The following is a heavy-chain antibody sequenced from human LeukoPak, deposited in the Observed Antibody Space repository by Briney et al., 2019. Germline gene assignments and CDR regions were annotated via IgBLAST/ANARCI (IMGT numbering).Heavy chain of an antibody. CDR2: IYTSGST. D-gene: IGHD6-6*01. CDR3: ARDLISYSSSSLAFDT. V-gene: IGHV4-4*07. Sequence: SETLSLTCAVYGGSFTNYYWSWIRQPAGKGLEWIGRIYTSGSTNYNPSLKSRVTISVDTSKNQFSLKLSSVTAADTAVYYCARDLISYSSSSLAFDTWGQGTMVTVSS. CDR1: GGSFTNYY. J-gene: IGHJ3*02.